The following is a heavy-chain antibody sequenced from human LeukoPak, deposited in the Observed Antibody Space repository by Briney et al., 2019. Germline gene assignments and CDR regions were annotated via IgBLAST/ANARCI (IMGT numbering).Heavy chain of an antibody. Sequence: PSETLSLTCTVSGGSISSSSYYCGWIRQPRGKGLEWIGSIYYSGSTYYNPSLKSRVTISVDTSKNQFSLKLSSVTAADTAVYYCVGYRDYNDSSGYYPDYWGRGTLVTVSS. CDR1: GGSISSSSYY. D-gene: IGHD3-22*01. V-gene: IGHV4-39*01. CDR3: VGYRDYNDSSGYYPDY. J-gene: IGHJ4*02. CDR2: IYYSGST.